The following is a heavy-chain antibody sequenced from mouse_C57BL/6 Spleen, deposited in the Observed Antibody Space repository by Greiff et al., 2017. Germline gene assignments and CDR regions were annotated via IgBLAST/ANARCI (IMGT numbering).Heavy chain of an antibody. CDR1: GYTFTSYW. V-gene: IGHV1-59*01. CDR2: IDPSDSYT. CDR3: ARWVDYFDY. Sequence: VQLQQPGAELVRPGTSVKLSCKASGYTFTSYWMHWVKQRPGQGLEWIGVIDPSDSYTNYNQKFKGKATLTVDTSSSTAYMQLSSLTSEDSAVYYCARWVDYFDYWGQGTTLTVSS. J-gene: IGHJ2*01.